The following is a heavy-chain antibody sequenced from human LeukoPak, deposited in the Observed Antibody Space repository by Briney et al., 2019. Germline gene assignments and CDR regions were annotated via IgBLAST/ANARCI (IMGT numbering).Heavy chain of an antibody. CDR2: INHSGST. D-gene: IGHD2-21*01. J-gene: IGHJ6*03. Sequence: KPSETLSLTCAVYGGSFSGYYWSWIRQPPGKGLEWIGEINHSGSTNYNPSLKSRVTISVDTSKNQFPLKLSSVTAADTAVYYCARILFDYYYYYTDVWGKGTTVTVSS. V-gene: IGHV4-34*01. CDR3: ARILFDYYYYYTDV. CDR1: GGSFSGYY.